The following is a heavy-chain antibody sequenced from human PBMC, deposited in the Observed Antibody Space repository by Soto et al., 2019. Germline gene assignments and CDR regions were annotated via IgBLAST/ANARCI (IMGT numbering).Heavy chain of an antibody. V-gene: IGHV3-49*03. D-gene: IGHD3-10*01. Sequence: GGSLRLSCTASGFTFGDYAMSWFRQAPGKGLEWVGFIRSKAYGGTTEYAASVKGRFTISRDDSKSIAYLQMNSLKTEDTAVYYCTRDKLLHIEGGSWHGMDVWGQGTTVTVSS. J-gene: IGHJ6*02. CDR2: IRSKAYGGTT. CDR1: GFTFGDYA. CDR3: TRDKLLHIEGGSWHGMDV.